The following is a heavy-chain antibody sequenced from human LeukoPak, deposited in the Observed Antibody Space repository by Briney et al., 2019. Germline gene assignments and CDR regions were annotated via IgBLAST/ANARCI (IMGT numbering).Heavy chain of an antibody. CDR3: ARDYRYSSGWPDDY. V-gene: IGHV3-11*01. CDR2: ISSSGSTI. CDR1: GFTFSDYY. Sequence: GGSLRLSCAASGFTFSDYYMSWIRQAPGKGLEWVSYISSSGSTIYSADSVKGRFTISRDNAKNSLYLQMNSLRAEDTAVYYCARDYRYSSGWPDDYWGQGTLVTVSS. J-gene: IGHJ4*02. D-gene: IGHD6-19*01.